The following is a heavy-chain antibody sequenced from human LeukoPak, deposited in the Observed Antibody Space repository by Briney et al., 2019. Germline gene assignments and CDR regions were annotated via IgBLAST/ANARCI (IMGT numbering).Heavy chain of an antibody. CDR3: ARRPRSPAVTAAGTRGGRYYYYMDV. V-gene: IGHV4-34*01. CDR2: INHSGST. Sequence: PSETLSLTCGVDGGSFSGYYWSWIRQPPGKGLEWIGEINHSGSTNYNPSLKSRVTISVDTSKNQFSLKLSSVTAADTAVYYCARRPRSPAVTAAGTRGGRYYYYMDVWGKGTTVTISS. D-gene: IGHD6-13*01. J-gene: IGHJ6*03. CDR1: GGSFSGYY.